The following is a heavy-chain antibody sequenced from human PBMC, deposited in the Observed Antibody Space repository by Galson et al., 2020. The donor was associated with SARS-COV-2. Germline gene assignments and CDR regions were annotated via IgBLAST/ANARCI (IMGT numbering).Heavy chain of an antibody. Sequence: GGSLRLSCAASGFTFSSYAMSWVRQAPGKGLEWVSSISGSGGSIYYADSVKGRFTISRDNSKNTLYLQMNSLRAEDTAVYYCARTGDYASYFDYWGQGTLVTVSS. D-gene: IGHD4-17*01. CDR2: ISGSGGSI. J-gene: IGHJ4*02. CDR3: ARTGDYASYFDY. V-gene: IGHV3-23*01. CDR1: GFTFSSYA.